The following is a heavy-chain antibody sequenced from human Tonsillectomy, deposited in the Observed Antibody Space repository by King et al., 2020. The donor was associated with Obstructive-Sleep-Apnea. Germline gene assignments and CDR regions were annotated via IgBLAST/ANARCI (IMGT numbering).Heavy chain of an antibody. V-gene: IGHV3-11*06. CDR3: AGSYFYSGLDV. J-gene: IGHJ6*02. Sequence: VQLVESGGGLVKPGGSLRLSCAASGFTFSDYYMSWIRQAPGKGLEWVSYISSSSTYTNYADSVKGRFTISRDNAKHSLYLQINNLRDEDTAVYYCAGSYFYSGLDVWGQGTTVTVSS. CDR2: ISSSSTYT. CDR1: GFTFSDYY. D-gene: IGHD1-26*01.